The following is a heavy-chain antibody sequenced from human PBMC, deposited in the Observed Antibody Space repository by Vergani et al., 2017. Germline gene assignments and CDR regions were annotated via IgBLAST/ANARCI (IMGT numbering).Heavy chain of an antibody. D-gene: IGHD3-22*01. CDR3: DRGSRDYDSSGGFDY. V-gene: IGHV1-46*03. CDR1: GYTFTSYY. CDR2: INPSGGST. J-gene: IGHJ4*02. Sequence: QVQLVQSGAEVKKPGASVKVSCKASGYTFTSYYMHWVRQAPGQGLEWMGIINPSGGSTSYAQKFQGRVTMTRDTSPSTLYMELSSLRSEDTAVYYCDRGSRDYDSSGGFDYWGQGTLVTVSS.